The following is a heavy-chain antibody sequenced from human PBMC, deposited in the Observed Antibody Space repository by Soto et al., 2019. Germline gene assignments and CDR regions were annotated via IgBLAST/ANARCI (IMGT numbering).Heavy chain of an antibody. D-gene: IGHD3-22*01. Sequence: GGSLRLSCAASGFTFSSYSMNWVRQAPGKGLEWVSSISSSSSSYIYYADSVKGRFTISRDNAKNSLYLQMNSLRAEDTAVYYCASLYYYDSSGYPDAFDIWGQGTMVTVSS. CDR3: ASLYYYDSSGYPDAFDI. J-gene: IGHJ3*02. CDR1: GFTFSSYS. CDR2: ISSSSSSYI. V-gene: IGHV3-21*01.